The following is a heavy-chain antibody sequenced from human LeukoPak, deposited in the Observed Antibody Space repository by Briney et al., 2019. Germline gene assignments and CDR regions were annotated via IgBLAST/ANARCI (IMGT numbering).Heavy chain of an antibody. J-gene: IGHJ6*03. CDR3: ARAKPTAEYYYYYYYMDV. CDR1: GYTFTGYY. D-gene: IGHD6-13*01. V-gene: IGHV1-69*13. Sequence: SVKVSCKASGYTFTGYYMHWVRQAPGQGLEGMGGIIPIFGTANYAQKFQGRVTITADESTSTAYMELSSLRSEDTAVYYCARAKPTAEYYYYYYYMDVWGKGTTVTISS. CDR2: IIPIFGTA.